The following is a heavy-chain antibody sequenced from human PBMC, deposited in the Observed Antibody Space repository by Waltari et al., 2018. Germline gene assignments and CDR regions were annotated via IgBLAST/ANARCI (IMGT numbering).Heavy chain of an antibody. J-gene: IGHJ6*03. CDR1: GFTFSSYG. CDR3: ARAPYHYYMDV. Sequence: QVQVVESGGGVVQPGRSLRLSCAASGFTFSSYGMQWVRQAPGKGLEWIAVIWHDGSDKYYADSVKGRITISRDNSKNTLYRQMNSLRVEDTGVYYCARAPYHYYMDVWGKGTTVTVSS. V-gene: IGHV3-33*01. CDR2: IWHDGSDK.